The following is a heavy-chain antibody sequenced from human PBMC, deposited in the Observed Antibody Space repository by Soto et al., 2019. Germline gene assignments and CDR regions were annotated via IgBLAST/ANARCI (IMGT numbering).Heavy chain of an antibody. CDR2: IYHSGTT. V-gene: IGHV4-38-2*01. Sequence: KSSETLSLTCAVSDFSISSGHYWGWIRQPPGKGLEWIGSIYHSGTTYNNPSLKSRVTMSVDTSKNQFSLKLSSVTAADTAVYYCARWRNDCSSTSCYHFDYWGQGTLVTVSS. J-gene: IGHJ4*02. CDR1: DFSISSGHY. CDR3: ARWRNDCSSTSCYHFDY. D-gene: IGHD2-2*01.